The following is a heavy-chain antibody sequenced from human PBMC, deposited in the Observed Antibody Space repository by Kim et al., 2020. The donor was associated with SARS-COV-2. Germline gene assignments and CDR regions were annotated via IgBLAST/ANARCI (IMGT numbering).Heavy chain of an antibody. V-gene: IGHV4-39*01. D-gene: IGHD5-12*01. CDR1: GGSISSSSYY. J-gene: IGHJ4*02. CDR3: ATWVRWLQLNGDFDY. CDR2: IYYSGST. Sequence: SETLSLTCTVSGGSISSSSYYWGWIRQPPGKGLEWIGSIYYSGSTYYNPSLKSRVTISVDTSKNQFSLKLSSVTAADTAVYYCATWVRWLQLNGDFDYWGQGTLVTVSS.